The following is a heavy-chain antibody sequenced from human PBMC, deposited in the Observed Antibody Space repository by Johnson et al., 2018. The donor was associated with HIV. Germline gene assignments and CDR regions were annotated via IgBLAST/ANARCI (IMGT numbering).Heavy chain of an antibody. CDR3: ATSLYYYDSSGFSFDAFDI. CDR2: ISYDVSNK. D-gene: IGHD3-22*01. V-gene: IGHV3-30*04. CDR1: GFTFSSYA. Sequence: QVQLVESGGGVVQPGRSLRLSCAASGFTFSSYAMHWVRQAPGKGLEWVAVISYDVSNKYYADSVKGRFTISRDNSKNTLYLQMNSLRAEDTAVYYCATSLYYYDSSGFSFDAFDIWGQGTLVTVSS. J-gene: IGHJ3*02.